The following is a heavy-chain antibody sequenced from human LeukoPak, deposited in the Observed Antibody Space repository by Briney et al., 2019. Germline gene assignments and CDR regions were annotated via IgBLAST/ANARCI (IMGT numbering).Heavy chain of an antibody. D-gene: IGHD2-2*01. CDR1: GGSISSYY. CDR3: ARVLGYCSSTSCYNYYYYGMDV. Sequence: SETLSLTCTVSGGSISSYYWSWIRQPPGKGLEWIWYIYYSGSTNYNPSLKSRVTISVDTSKNQFSLKLSSVTAADTAVYYCARVLGYCSSTSCYNYYYYGMDVWGQGTTVTVSS. J-gene: IGHJ6*02. V-gene: IGHV4-59*01. CDR2: IYYSGST.